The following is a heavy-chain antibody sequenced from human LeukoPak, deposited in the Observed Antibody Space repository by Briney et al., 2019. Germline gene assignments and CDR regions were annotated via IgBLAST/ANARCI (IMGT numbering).Heavy chain of an antibody. Sequence: TSETLSLTCAVYGGSFSGYYWSWIRQPAGKGLEWIGRIYTSGSTNYNPSLKSRVTMSVDTSKNQFSLKLSSVTAADTAVYYCARDNYGSGGYYYYYYMDVWGKGTTVTISS. CDR2: IYTSGST. CDR1: GGSFSGYY. D-gene: IGHD3-10*01. V-gene: IGHV4-4*07. CDR3: ARDNYGSGGYYYYYYMDV. J-gene: IGHJ6*03.